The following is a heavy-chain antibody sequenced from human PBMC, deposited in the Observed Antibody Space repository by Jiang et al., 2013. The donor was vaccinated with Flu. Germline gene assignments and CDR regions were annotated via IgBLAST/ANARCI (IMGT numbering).Heavy chain of an antibody. CDR1: GFTFSSYA. CDR2: ISYDGSNK. CDR3: ARQVEWELLGAYFDY. Sequence: QLVESGGGVVQPGRSLRLSCAASGFTFSSYAMHWVRQAPGKGLEWVAVISYDGSNKYYADSVKGRFTISRDNSKNTLYLQMNSLRAEDTAVYYCARQVEWELLGAYFDYWGQGTLVTVSS. V-gene: IGHV3-30-3*01. J-gene: IGHJ4*02. D-gene: IGHD1-26*01.